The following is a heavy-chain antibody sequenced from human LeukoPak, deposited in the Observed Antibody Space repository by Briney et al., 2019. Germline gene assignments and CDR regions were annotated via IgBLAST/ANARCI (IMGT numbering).Heavy chain of an antibody. Sequence: SETLSLTCTVSGGSISSYDWSWIRQPPGKGLEWIGYIYYSGSTNYNPSLKSRVTISVDTSKNQFSLKLSSVTAADTAVYYCARDGIQYGDAFDIWGQGTMVTVSS. D-gene: IGHD5-18*01. CDR3: ARDGIQYGDAFDI. V-gene: IGHV4-59*01. CDR1: GGSISSYD. CDR2: IYYSGST. J-gene: IGHJ3*02.